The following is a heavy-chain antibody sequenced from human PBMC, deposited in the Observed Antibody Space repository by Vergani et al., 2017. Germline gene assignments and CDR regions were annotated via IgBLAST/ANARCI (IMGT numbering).Heavy chain of an antibody. CDR2: INHSGST. CDR1: GGSFSSYY. J-gene: IGHJ6*03. Sequence: QVQLQQWGAGLFKPSETLSITCAVYGGSFSSYYWSWIRQPPGKGLEWNGEINHSGSTNYNPSLKSRVTISVDTSKNQFSLNLSSVTAADTAVYYCARRVRYCSSTSCSYMDVWGKGTTVTVSS. CDR3: ARRVRYCSSTSCSYMDV. D-gene: IGHD2-2*01. V-gene: IGHV4-34*01.